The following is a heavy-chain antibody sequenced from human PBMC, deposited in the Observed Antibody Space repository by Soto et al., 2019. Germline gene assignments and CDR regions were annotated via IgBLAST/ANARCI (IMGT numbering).Heavy chain of an antibody. CDR2: ISSSSGYT. V-gene: IGHV3-21*04. J-gene: IGHJ6*02. CDR1: GFTFSTYS. CDR3: AREAPMDV. Sequence: GGSLRLSCAASGFTFSTYSMNWVRQAPGKGLEWVSSISSSSGYTYYADSVRGRFTISRDNSKNTLYLEMSSLRADDTAVYYCAREAPMDVWGQGTTVTVSS.